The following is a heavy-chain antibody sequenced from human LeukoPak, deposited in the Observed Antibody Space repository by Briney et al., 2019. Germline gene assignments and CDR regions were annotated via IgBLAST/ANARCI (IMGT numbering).Heavy chain of an antibody. CDR1: GFTFSSYS. V-gene: IGHV3-48*04. CDR2: ISSSSSTM. D-gene: IGHD3-10*01. J-gene: IGHJ4*02. Sequence: PGGSLRLSCAASGFTFSSYSMNWVRQAPGKGLEWVSYISSSSSTMYYADSVKGRFTISRDNAKNSLYLQMNSLRAEDTAVYYCARVGAAWSIDYWGQGTLVTVSS. CDR3: ARVGAAWSIDY.